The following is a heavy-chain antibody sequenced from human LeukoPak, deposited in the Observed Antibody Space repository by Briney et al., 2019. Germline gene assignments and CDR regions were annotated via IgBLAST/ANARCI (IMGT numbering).Heavy chain of an antibody. Sequence: GGSLRLSCAASGFTVSSNYMSWVRQAPGKGLEWVSVIYGGGHTSHADSVKGRFTISRDDSKNTLYLQMNSLKTEDTAVYYCTTGFVTELYYYYGMDVWGQGTTVTVSS. J-gene: IGHJ6*02. D-gene: IGHD1-14*01. CDR1: GFTVSSNY. CDR3: TTGFVTELYYYYGMDV. CDR2: IYGGGHT. V-gene: IGHV3-66*01.